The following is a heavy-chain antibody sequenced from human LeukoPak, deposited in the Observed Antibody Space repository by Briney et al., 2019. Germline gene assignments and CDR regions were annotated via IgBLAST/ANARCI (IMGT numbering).Heavy chain of an antibody. Sequence: VKVSCKASGYTFTSYGISWVRQAPGQGLEWMGWISAYNGNTNYAQKFQGRVTMTRDTSISTAYMELSRLRSDDTAVYYCARDNSQRGYSYGYRDYWGQGTLVTVSS. CDR3: ARDNSQRGYSYGYRDY. CDR1: GYTFTSYG. V-gene: IGHV1-18*01. D-gene: IGHD5-18*01. J-gene: IGHJ4*02. CDR2: ISAYNGNT.